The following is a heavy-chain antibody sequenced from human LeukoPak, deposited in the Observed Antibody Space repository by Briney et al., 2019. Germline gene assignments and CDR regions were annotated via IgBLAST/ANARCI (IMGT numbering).Heavy chain of an antibody. CDR1: GFTVSSNY. CDR2: TYTGGST. J-gene: IGHJ3*02. Sequence: GGSLRLSCAASGFTVSSNYMSWVRQAPGKGLEWVSVTYTGGSTNYADSVKGRFSISRDNSKNTLYLQMNSLRAEDTAVYYCARVDVVTVGKNAFDIGGQGTMGTVSS. CDR3: ARVDVVTVGKNAFDI. D-gene: IGHD4-23*01. V-gene: IGHV3-53*01.